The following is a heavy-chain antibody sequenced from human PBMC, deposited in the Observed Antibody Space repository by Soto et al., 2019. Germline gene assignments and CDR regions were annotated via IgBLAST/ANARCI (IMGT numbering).Heavy chain of an antibody. V-gene: IGHV1-3*01. CDR1: GYTFTSYA. CDR2: INAGNGNA. J-gene: IGHJ6*02. D-gene: IGHD6-13*01. CDR3: ARDRGARSSWKKRFPHSDYGMDV. Sequence: ASVKVSCKASGYTFTSYAMHWVRQAPGQRLEWMGWINAGNGNAKYSQKFQGRVTITRDTSASTAYMELGSLRSEDTAVYYCARDRGARSSWKKRFPHSDYGMDVWGQGKXVTVFS.